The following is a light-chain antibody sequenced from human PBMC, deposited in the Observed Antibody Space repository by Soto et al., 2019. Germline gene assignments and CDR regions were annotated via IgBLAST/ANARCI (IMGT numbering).Light chain of an antibody. CDR2: DVS. J-gene: IGLJ1*01. Sequence: QSALTQPASVSGSPGQSITISCTGTSSDVGGYNYVSWYQQPPGKAPKLMIYDVSNLPSGVSNRFSGSKSGNTASLTISGLQAEDEADYYCNSYTTSSTYVFGTGTKLTVL. CDR3: NSYTTSSTYV. CDR1: SSDVGGYNY. V-gene: IGLV2-14*01.